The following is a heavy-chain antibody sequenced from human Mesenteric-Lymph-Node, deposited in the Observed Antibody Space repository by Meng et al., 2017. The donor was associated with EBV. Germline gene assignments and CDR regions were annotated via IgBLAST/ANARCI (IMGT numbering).Heavy chain of an antibody. CDR1: GFTFSRYG. Sequence: EVQVVGAGGGLVKHGGSMRLSCADLGFTFSRYGMNWVRQAPGKGLEWVASITTSTKIYYADSVQGRFTISRDNAKNSLYLQMNSLRAEDTAIYYCARALGDSTAYWGRGTLVTVSS. D-gene: IGHD3-16*01. CDR2: ITTSTKI. CDR3: ARALGDSTAY. V-gene: IGHV3-21*06. J-gene: IGHJ4*01.